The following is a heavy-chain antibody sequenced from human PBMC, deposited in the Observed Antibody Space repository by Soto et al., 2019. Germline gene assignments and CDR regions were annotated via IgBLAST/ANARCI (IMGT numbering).Heavy chain of an antibody. Sequence: ASVKVSCKASGYTFTSYDINCVRQATGQVLEWMGWMNPNSGNTGYAQKFQGRVTMTRNTSISTAYMELSSLRSEDTAVYYCARGRSIRGSGSYSSNWFDPWGQGTLVTVSS. J-gene: IGHJ5*02. CDR3: ARGRSIRGSGSYSSNWFDP. CDR2: MNPNSGNT. V-gene: IGHV1-8*01. D-gene: IGHD3-10*01. CDR1: GYTFTSYD.